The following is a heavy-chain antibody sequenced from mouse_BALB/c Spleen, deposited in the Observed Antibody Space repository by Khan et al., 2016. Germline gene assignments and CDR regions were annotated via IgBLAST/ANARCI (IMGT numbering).Heavy chain of an antibody. J-gene: IGHJ2*01. CDR1: GFTFSNYC. Sequence: EVKLEESGGGLVQPGGSMTLSCVASGFTFSNYCMNWVRQSPEKSLEWVAEIRLNSDDYVTHYTHSVNVWFTISRDDSKSSVYLQMNKLRAEDTGMYYCWILLWGQGTTLTVSS. CDR3: WILL. CDR2: IRLNSDDYVT. V-gene: IGHV6-6*02.